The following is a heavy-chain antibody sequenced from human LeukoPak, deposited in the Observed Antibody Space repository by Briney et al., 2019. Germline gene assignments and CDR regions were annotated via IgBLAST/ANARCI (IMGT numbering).Heavy chain of an antibody. CDR2: IKQDGSKK. CDR1: GFTFSSYS. V-gene: IGHV3-7*01. CDR3: ARDNSKWDDSSGHDY. J-gene: IGHJ4*02. D-gene: IGHD3-22*01. Sequence: GGSLSLSCAASGFTFSSYSMTWVRQPPGKGLEWVANIKQDGSKKYYVDSVKGRFTISRDNAQNSLYLQMNGLRAEDTAVYYCARDNSKWDDSSGHDYWGQGTLVTDSS.